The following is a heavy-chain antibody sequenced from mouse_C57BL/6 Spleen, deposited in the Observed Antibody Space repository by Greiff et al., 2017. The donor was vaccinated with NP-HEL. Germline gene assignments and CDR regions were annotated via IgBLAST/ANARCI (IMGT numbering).Heavy chain of an antibody. D-gene: IGHD1-1*01. J-gene: IGHJ1*03. V-gene: IGHV1-52*01. CDR3: ASLRIEAAITTVVARYFDV. Sequence: QVQLKQPGAELVRPGSSVKLSCKASGYTFTSYWMHWVKQRPIQGLEWIGNIDPSDSETHYNQKFKDKATLTVDKSSSTAYMQLSSLTSEDSAVYYCASLRIEAAITTVVARYFDVWGTGTTVTVSS. CDR2: IDPSDSET. CDR1: GYTFTSYW.